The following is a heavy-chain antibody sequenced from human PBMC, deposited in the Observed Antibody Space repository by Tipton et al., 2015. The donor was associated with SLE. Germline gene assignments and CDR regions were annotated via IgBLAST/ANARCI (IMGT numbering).Heavy chain of an antibody. CDR3: ARHYGSITILEWSNWFDP. CDR1: GGSIDSGDYY. J-gene: IGHJ5*02. CDR2: IYHGGST. V-gene: IGHV4-30-4*01. D-gene: IGHD3-3*01. Sequence: TLSLTCSVSGGSIDSGDYYWSWIRQSPGKGLQWIGYIYHGGSTYYNPSFKSRVTISLDKSKNQFSLRLSSVTAADTAVYYCARHYGSITILEWSNWFDPWGQGTLVTVSS.